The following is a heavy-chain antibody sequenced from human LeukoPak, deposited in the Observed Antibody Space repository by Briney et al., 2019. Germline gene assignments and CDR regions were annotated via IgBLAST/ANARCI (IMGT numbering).Heavy chain of an antibody. J-gene: IGHJ2*01. CDR2: IYYSGST. Sequence: PSETPSLTCTVSGGSISSYYWSWIRQPPGKGLEWIGYIYYSGSTNYNPSLKSPVTISVDTSKNQFSLKLSSVTAADTAVYYCARDRVEWYFDLWGRGTLVTVSS. CDR1: GGSISSYY. D-gene: IGHD3-10*01. CDR3: ARDRVEWYFDL. V-gene: IGHV4-59*12.